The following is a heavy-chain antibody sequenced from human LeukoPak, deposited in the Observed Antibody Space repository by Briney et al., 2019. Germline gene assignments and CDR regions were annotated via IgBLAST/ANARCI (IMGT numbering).Heavy chain of an antibody. CDR1: GGSLTDYY. CDR2: THYSGST. V-gene: IGHV4-59*08. J-gene: IGHJ4*02. D-gene: IGHD3-3*01. Sequence: KSSETLSLTCTVSGGSLTDYYWSWIRQPPGKGLEWIWCTHYSGSTYYNPSLKSRVTISVDTSKNPFSLKLSSVTAADTAVYYCARGFSPYDFWSGYHFDYWGQGTLVTVSS. CDR3: ARGFSPYDFWSGYHFDY.